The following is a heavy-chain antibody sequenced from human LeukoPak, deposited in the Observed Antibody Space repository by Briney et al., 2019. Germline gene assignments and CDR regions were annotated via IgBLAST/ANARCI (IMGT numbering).Heavy chain of an antibody. CDR2: FDPEDGET. J-gene: IGHJ4*02. CDR3: ARGVYRSSWYSDY. Sequence: ASVKVSCKVSGYTLTELSMHWVRQAPGKGLEWMGGFDPEDGETIYAQKFQGRVTMTRNTSISTAYMELSSLRSEDTAVYYCARGVYRSSWYSDYWGQGTLVTVSS. CDR1: GYTLTELS. V-gene: IGHV1-24*01. D-gene: IGHD6-13*01.